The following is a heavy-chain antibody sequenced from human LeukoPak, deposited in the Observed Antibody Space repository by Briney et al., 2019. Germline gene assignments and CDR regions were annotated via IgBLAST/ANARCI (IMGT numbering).Heavy chain of an antibody. J-gene: IGHJ4*02. V-gene: IGHV4-39*07. D-gene: IGHD3-10*01. CDR3: ARTLDSGSSDF. Sequence: SETLSLTCTVSGGSISSSSYYWGWIRQPPGKGLEWIGSIYYSGSTYYNPSLKSRVTISVDTSKNQFSLKLSSVTAADTAVYYCARTLDSGSSDFWGQGTLVTVSS. CDR1: GGSISSSSYY. CDR2: IYYSGST.